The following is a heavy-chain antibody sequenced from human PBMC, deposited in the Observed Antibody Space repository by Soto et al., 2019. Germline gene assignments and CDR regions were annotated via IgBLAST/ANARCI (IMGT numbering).Heavy chain of an antibody. CDR2: IYYSGST. CDR1: GFSISSYY. CDR3: ARHPPGYCSGGSCYSPYYFDY. D-gene: IGHD2-15*01. Sequence: SETLSLTCPVSGFSISSYYWSWIRQPPGKGLEWIGYIYYSGSTNYNPSLKSRVTISVDTSKNQFSLKLSSVTAADTAVYYCARHPPGYCSGGSCYSPYYFDYWGQGTLVTVSS. V-gene: IGHV4-59*08. J-gene: IGHJ4*02.